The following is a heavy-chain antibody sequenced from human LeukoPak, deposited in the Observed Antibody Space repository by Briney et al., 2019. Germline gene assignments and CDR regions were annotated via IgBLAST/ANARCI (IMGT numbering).Heavy chain of an antibody. Sequence: ASVKVSCKASGYTFTSYYMHWVRQAPGQGLEWMGIISPSGGSTSYAQKFQGRVTMTRDTSTSTVYMELSSLRSEDTAVYYCARLTGDPYDAFDIWGQGTMVTVSS. D-gene: IGHD7-27*01. V-gene: IGHV1-46*01. J-gene: IGHJ3*02. CDR3: ARLTGDPYDAFDI. CDR2: ISPSGGST. CDR1: GYTFTSYY.